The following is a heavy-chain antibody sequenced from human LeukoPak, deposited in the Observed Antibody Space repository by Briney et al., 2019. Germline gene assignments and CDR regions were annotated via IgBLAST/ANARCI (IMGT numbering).Heavy chain of an antibody. D-gene: IGHD3-3*01. CDR3: ARASRVIRFLEWLLDY. CDR1: GYTFTSYD. V-gene: IGHV1-69*05. CDR2: IIPIFGTA. J-gene: IGHJ4*02. Sequence: ASVKVSCKASGYTFTSYDINWVRQATGQGLEWMGGIIPIFGTANYAQKFQGRVTITTDESTSTAYMELSSLRSEDTAVYYCARASRVIRFLEWLLDYWGQGTLVTVSS.